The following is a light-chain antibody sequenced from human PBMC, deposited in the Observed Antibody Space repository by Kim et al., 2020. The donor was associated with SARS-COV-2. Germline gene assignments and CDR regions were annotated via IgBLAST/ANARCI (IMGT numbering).Light chain of an antibody. Sequence: SASVGNSVTITCRASQGISDYFAWYQEKPGKVPKLLIFGASTLQPGVPSRFSGTGSETYFTLTINTLQPEDVATYYCQKYDSGPYTFGQGTKLEI. V-gene: IGKV1-27*01. CDR1: QGISDY. CDR3: QKYDSGPYT. J-gene: IGKJ2*01. CDR2: GAS.